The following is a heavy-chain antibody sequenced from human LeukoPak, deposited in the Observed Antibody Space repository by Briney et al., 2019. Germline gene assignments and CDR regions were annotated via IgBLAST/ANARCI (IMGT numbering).Heavy chain of an antibody. V-gene: IGHV4-39*01. CDR3: ARQKITTSDY. Sequence: PSETLSLTCTVSGGSINSSSHYWGWIRQPPGKGLEWIGSVYYSGSTYYNPSLKSRVTISVDTSKNQFSLKLSSVTAADTAVYYCARQKITTSDYWGQGTLVIVPS. J-gene: IGHJ4*02. CDR2: VYYSGST. CDR1: GGSINSSSHY. D-gene: IGHD3-22*01.